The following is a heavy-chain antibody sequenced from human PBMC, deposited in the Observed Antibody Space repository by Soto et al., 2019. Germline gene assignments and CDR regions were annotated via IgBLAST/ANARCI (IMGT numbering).Heavy chain of an antibody. J-gene: IGHJ3*02. V-gene: IGHV4-34*12. Sequence: SETLSLTCAIYGASLGGFHWTWLRQAPGKGLEWIGELIHGGSTNYNPSLKGRVSFSLDTSKNQFSLHLMSVTAADTAVYYCARSPLGYNYVRQTWREVGDSFDIWGRGTMVTVSS. CDR1: GASLGGFH. CDR2: LIHGGST. D-gene: IGHD3-16*01. CDR3: ARSPLGYNYVRQTWREVGDSFDI.